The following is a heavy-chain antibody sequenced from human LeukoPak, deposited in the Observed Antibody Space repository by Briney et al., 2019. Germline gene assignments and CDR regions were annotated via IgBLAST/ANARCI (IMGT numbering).Heavy chain of an antibody. J-gene: IGHJ3*02. V-gene: IGHV3-23*01. CDR1: GFTFSSYA. CDR3: AKSRLSGINDAFDI. CDR2: ISGSGVIT. Sequence: GGSLRLSCAASGFTFSSYAMTWVRQAPGKGLEWVSAISGSGVITFYADSVKGRFTISRDNSKNTLYLQMNSLRAEDTALYYCAKSRLSGINDAFDIWGQGTVVTVSS. D-gene: IGHD3-3*01.